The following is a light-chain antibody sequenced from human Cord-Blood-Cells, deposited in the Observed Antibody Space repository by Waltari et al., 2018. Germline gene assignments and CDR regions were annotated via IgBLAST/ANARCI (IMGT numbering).Light chain of an antibody. V-gene: IGLV2-23*01. CDR3: CTYAGSSTYV. CDR2: EGS. CDR1: SSDFGSYNL. Sequence: QYDLTQPASVSGSPGQSITISCTGTSSDFGSYNLVSWYQQHPGKAPKLMLYEGSKRPSGVLNRFAGSKSGNTASLTISGLQAEDDAYYYCCTYAGSSTYVFGTGTKDTVL. J-gene: IGLJ1*01.